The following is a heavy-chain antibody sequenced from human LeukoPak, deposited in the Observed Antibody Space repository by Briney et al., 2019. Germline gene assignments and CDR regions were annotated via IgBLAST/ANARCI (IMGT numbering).Heavy chain of an antibody. D-gene: IGHD3-22*01. CDR2: IYYSGST. J-gene: IGHJ6*02. V-gene: IGHV4-59*08. Sequence: PSETLSLTCTVSGGSISSYYWSWIRQPPGKGLEWIGYIYYSGSTNYNTSLKSRVTISVDTSKNQFSLKLSSVTAADTAVYYYARSFDYYDSSGYYYGMDVWGQGTTVTVSS. CDR1: GGSISSYY. CDR3: ARSFDYYDSSGYYYGMDV.